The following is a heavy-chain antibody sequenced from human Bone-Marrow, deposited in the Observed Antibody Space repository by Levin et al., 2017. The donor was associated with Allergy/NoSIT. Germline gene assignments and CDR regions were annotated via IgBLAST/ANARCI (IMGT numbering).Heavy chain of an antibody. Sequence: SETLSLTCSVSGGSINGYYWTWIRQPAGEGLEWIGRLDTNSYTNYNPSLKSRVSMSVDTSKNQFSLRLTSVTAADTGVYYCERVGARYDIMTGRGAFDFWGQGTKVTVSS. CDR2: LDTNSYT. J-gene: IGHJ3*01. CDR3: ERVGARYDIMTGRGAFDF. V-gene: IGHV4-4*07. D-gene: IGHD3-9*01. CDR1: GGSINGYY.